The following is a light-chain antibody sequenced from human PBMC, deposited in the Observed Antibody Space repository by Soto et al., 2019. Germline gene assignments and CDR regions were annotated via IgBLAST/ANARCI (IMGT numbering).Light chain of an antibody. J-gene: IGKJ1*01. V-gene: IGKV3-15*01. CDR3: QQYNNWPLWT. CDR2: GAS. CDR1: QNVNSD. Sequence: EIVMTQSPATLSVSPGERATLSCRATQNVNSDLAWYQQKPGQAPRLLIYGASTRATGIPARFSGSGSGTELTLTISSLQSEDFAVYYCQQYNNWPLWTFGQGTKV.